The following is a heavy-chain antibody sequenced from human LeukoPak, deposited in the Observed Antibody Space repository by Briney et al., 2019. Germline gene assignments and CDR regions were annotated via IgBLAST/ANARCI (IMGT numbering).Heavy chain of an antibody. V-gene: IGHV3-21*01. CDR2: ISSSIYI. CDR3: ARDNYYDSSGYYYYFDY. J-gene: IGHJ4*02. D-gene: IGHD3-22*01. Sequence: PGGSLRLSCAASGFTFSSYTMNWVRQAPGKGLEWVSSISSSIYIYYADSVKGRFTISRDNAKNSLYLQMNSLRAEDTAVYYCARDNYYDSSGYYYYFDYWGQGTLVTLFS. CDR1: GFTFSSYT.